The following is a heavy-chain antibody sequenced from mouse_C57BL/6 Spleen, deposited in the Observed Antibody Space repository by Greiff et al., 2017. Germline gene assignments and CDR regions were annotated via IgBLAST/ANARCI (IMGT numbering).Heavy chain of an antibody. CDR3: ARPGNFDY. D-gene: IGHD4-1*01. J-gene: IGHJ2*01. V-gene: IGHV1-59*01. CDR2: IDPSDSYT. Sequence: QVQLQQPGAELVRPGTSVKLSCKASGYTFTSYWMHWVKQRPGQGLEWIGVIDPSDSYTNYNQQFKGKATLTVDTSSSTAYMQLSSLTSEDSAVYYCARPGNFDYWGQGTTLTVSS. CDR1: GYTFTSYW.